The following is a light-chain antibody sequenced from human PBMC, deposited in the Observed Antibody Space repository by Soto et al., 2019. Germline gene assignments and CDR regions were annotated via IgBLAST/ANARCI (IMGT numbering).Light chain of an antibody. Sequence: VITESPATLTVSPGERATLSCRASQSVSSNLAWYQQKPGQAPRLLIYGASTRATGIPSRFSGSGSGTEFTLTISSLQPDDFATYYCQHYNSYSEASGQGTNVDIK. CDR3: QHYNSYSEA. CDR1: QSVSSN. V-gene: IGKV3D-15*01. J-gene: IGKJ1*01. CDR2: GAS.